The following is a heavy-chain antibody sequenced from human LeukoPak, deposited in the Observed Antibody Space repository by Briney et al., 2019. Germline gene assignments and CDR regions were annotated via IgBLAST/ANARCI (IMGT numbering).Heavy chain of an antibody. V-gene: IGHV3-30*02. CDR1: AFSFSNYG. CDR3: AKAYSALHYDILTGFDD. Sequence: GGSLRLSCVASAFSFSNYGMHWVRQAPGKGLEWVAFIRHDGSNKYYGDSVKGRFTISRDNAKNTLYVQMNSLRAEDTAVYYCAKAYSALHYDILTGFDDWGQGTLVTVSS. J-gene: IGHJ4*02. D-gene: IGHD3-9*01. CDR2: IRHDGSNK.